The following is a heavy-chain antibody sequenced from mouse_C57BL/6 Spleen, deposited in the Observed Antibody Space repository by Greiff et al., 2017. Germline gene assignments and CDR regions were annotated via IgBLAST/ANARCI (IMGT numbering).Heavy chain of an antibody. D-gene: IGHD1-1*01. CDR1: GYSFTDYN. CDR3: ARDYGSSLVD. Sequence: EVKLVESGPELVKPGASVKISCKASGYSFTDYNMNWVKQSNGKSLEWIGVINPNYGTSSYNQKFKGKATLTVYQSSSTAYMQLNDVTSEDSAVYYCARDYGSSLVDWGKGTTLTVSS. J-gene: IGHJ2*01. CDR2: INPNYGTS. V-gene: IGHV1-39*01.